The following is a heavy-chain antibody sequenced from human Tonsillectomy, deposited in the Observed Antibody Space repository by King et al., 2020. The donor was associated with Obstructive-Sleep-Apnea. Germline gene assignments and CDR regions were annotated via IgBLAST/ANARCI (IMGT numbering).Heavy chain of an antibody. Sequence: QLVQSGAEVQKPGESLKISCKGSGYSFTSYWIGWVRQMPGKGLEWMGVIYPGDSDTRYSPSFQGQVTITADKSISTAYLKWSSLKASDTAMYYCAIALYSYGFPFDYWGQGTLVTVSS. J-gene: IGHJ4*02. CDR2: IYPGDSDT. V-gene: IGHV5-51*01. CDR3: AIALYSYGFPFDY. D-gene: IGHD5-18*01. CDR1: GYSFTSYW.